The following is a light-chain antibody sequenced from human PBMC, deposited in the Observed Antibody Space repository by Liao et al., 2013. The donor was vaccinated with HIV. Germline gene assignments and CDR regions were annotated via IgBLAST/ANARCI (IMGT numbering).Light chain of an antibody. CDR1: KLGDKY. Sequence: SYELTQPPSVSVSPGQTASITCSGDKLGDKYACWYQQKPGQSPVLVIYQDTKRPSGIPERFSGSNSRNTATLTIGGTQAMDEGDYYCQAWGSTSWVFGGGTKLTVL. V-gene: IGLV3-1*01. CDR3: QAWGSTSWV. J-gene: IGLJ3*02. CDR2: QDT.